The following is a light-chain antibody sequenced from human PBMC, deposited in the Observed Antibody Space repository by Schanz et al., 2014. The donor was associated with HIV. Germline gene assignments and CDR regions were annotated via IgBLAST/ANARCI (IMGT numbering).Light chain of an antibody. Sequence: IQLTQSPSSLSASVGDRVTITCRASQSISSWLAWYQQKPGKAPKLLIYKASSLESGVPSRFSGSGSGTEFTLTISSLQPDDFATYYCQQYKSYTGTFGQGTKLEI. V-gene: IGKV1-5*03. CDR1: QSISSW. CDR2: KAS. J-gene: IGKJ2*02. CDR3: QQYKSYTGT.